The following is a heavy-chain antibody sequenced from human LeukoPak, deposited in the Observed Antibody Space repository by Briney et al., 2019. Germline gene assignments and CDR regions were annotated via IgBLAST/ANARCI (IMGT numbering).Heavy chain of an antibody. CDR3: AKAPRLTWDTAMSFYGMDV. J-gene: IGHJ6*02. CDR1: GYTFTSYY. D-gene: IGHD5-18*01. CDR2: INPSGGST. V-gene: IGHV1-46*01. Sequence: ASVKVSCKASGYTFTSYYMHWVRQAPGQGLEWMGIINPSGGSTSYAQKFQGRVTMTRDTSTSTVYMELSSLRSEDTAVYYCAKAPRLTWDTAMSFYGMDVWGQGTTVTVSS.